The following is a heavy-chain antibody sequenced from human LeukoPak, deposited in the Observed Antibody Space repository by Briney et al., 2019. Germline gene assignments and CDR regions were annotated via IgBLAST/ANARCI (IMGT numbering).Heavy chain of an antibody. J-gene: IGHJ6*02. CDR2: IYYSGST. Sequence: PSETLSLTCTVSGGSISSSGYYWGWIRQPPGKGLEWIGSIYYSGSTYYNPSLKSRVTISVDTSKNQLSLRLRSVTAADTAVYYCARYSYLDYGMDVWGQGTTVTVSS. CDR1: GGSISSSGYY. CDR3: ARYSYLDYGMDV. D-gene: IGHD2-15*01. V-gene: IGHV4-39*01.